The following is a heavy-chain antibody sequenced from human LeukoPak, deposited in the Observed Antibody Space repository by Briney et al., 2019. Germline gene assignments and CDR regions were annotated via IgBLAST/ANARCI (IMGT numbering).Heavy chain of an antibody. CDR1: GGTFSSYA. V-gene: IGHV1-69*06. CDR3: ARDRTPQYDFWSGYYKGNWFDP. J-gene: IGHJ5*02. Sequence: GASVKVSCKASGGTFSSYAISWVRQAPGQGLEWMGGIIPIFGTANYAQKFQGRVTITADKSTSTAYMELSSLRSEDTAVYYCARDRTPQYDFWSGYYKGNWFDPWGQGTLVTVPS. CDR2: IIPIFGTA. D-gene: IGHD3-3*01.